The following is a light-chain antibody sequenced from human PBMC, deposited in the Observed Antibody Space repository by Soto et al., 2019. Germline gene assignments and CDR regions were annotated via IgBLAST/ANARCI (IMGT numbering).Light chain of an antibody. Sequence: EIVITQSQATLSVCPGERATLSCRASQSVSSNLAWYQQKPGQAPRLLIYGASTRATGIPARFSGSGSGTDFTLTISSLQAEDVAVYYCQQYYNNPLTFGGGTKADIK. CDR2: GAS. CDR1: QSVSSN. CDR3: QQYYNNPLT. V-gene: IGKV3-15*01. J-gene: IGKJ4*01.